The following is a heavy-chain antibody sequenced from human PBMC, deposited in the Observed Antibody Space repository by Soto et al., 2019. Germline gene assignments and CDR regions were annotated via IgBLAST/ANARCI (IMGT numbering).Heavy chain of an antibody. V-gene: IGHV5-51*01. CDR2: IYPDDSDA. D-gene: IGHD1-26*01. Sequence: GDSLKISCKGSGYSFSNYWLVWVRQMPGKGLEWMGIIYPDDSDARYSPSFQGQVTISADKSISTAYLQWSSLKASDTAMYYCAKHSHSASYYWAVDIWGQGTMVTV. CDR3: AKHSHSASYYWAVDI. CDR1: GYSFSNYW. J-gene: IGHJ3*02.